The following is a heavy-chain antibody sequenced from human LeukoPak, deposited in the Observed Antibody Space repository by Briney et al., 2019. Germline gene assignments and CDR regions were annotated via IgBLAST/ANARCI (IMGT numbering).Heavy chain of an antibody. J-gene: IGHJ4*02. D-gene: IGHD3-22*01. CDR3: AKDRRGMTMIVRRAWGIIDS. CDR1: GFSFGSQD. V-gene: IGHV3-23*01. Sequence: PGGSLRLSCAVSGFSFGSQDMSWVRQAPGKGLEWVASISGSGGDRHYADPVKGRFGISRDNSKNTLYLQMKSLRAEDTAVYYCAKDRRGMTMIVRRAWGIIDSWGQGTLVTVSS. CDR2: ISGSGGDR.